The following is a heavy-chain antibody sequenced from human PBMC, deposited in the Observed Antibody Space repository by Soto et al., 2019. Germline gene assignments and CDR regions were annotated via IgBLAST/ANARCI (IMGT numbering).Heavy chain of an antibody. V-gene: IGHV1-18*01. CDR1: GYTFTSYG. CDR3: ARDTAYYGSGRSYYYYYYMDV. J-gene: IGHJ6*03. D-gene: IGHD3-10*01. Sequence: ASVKVSCKASGYTFTSYGISWVRQAPGQGLEWMGWISAYNGNTNYAQKLQGRVTMTTDTSTSTAYMELRSLRSDDTAVYYCARDTAYYGSGRSYYYYYYMDVWGKGTTVTVSS. CDR2: ISAYNGNT.